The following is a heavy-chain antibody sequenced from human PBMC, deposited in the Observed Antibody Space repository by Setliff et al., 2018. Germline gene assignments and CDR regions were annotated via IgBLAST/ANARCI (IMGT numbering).Heavy chain of an antibody. CDR1: GFTFRTFS. V-gene: IGHV3-21*01. J-gene: IGHJ3*02. D-gene: IGHD3-16*01. CDR2: ISPDSIHI. Sequence: LRLSCAASGFTFRTFSMHWVRQAPGKGLEWVSSISPDSIHIYYADSVKGRLTISRDNAWDSLYLQMNSLGAEDTAVYYCVRGLEEAYLSYDVFDIWGQGTMVTVSS. CDR3: VRGLEEAYLSYDVFDI.